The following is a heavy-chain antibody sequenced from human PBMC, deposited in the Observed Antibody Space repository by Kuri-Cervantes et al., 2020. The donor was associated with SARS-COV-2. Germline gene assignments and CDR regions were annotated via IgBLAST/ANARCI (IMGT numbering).Heavy chain of an antibody. CDR2: IIAYNGNT. CDR3: ARESGSSGWYGLDY. D-gene: IGHD6-19*01. CDR1: GYAFTSYG. V-gene: IGHV1-18*04. J-gene: IGHJ4*02. Sequence: ASVKVSCKASGYAFTSYGISWVRQAPGQGLEWMGWIIAYNGNTNYAQKPQGRVTMTTDTSTSTAYMELRSLRSDDTAVYYCARESGSSGWYGLDYWGQGTLVTVSS.